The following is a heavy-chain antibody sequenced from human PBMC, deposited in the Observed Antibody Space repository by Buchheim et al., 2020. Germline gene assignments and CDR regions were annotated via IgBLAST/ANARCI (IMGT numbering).Heavy chain of an antibody. CDR3: ARRGLAVSPFDY. CDR1: GYSFTSYW. D-gene: IGHD2-8*02. CDR2: IYPGDSDT. V-gene: IGHV5-51*01. J-gene: IGHJ4*02. Sequence: EVQLVQSGAEVKKPGESLKISCKGSGYSFTSYWIGGVRQMPGKVLEWMGIIYPGDSDTSYSPSFQGQVTISANKSNSPHFPQWSSLKASDTAMYYCARRGLAVSPFDYWGQGTL.